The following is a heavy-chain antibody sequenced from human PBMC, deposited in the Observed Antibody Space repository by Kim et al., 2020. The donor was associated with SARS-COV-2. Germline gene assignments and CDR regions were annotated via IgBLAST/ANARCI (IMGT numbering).Heavy chain of an antibody. J-gene: IGHJ4*02. CDR3: ATHTMVRGVISTDLFDY. Sequence: ASVKVSCKVSGYTLTELSMHWVRQAPGKGLEWMGGFDPEDGETIYAQKFQGRVTMTEDTSTDTAYMELSSLRSEDTAVYYCATHTMVRGVISTDLFDYWGQGTLVTVSS. V-gene: IGHV1-24*01. CDR2: FDPEDGET. CDR1: GYTLTELS. D-gene: IGHD3-10*01.